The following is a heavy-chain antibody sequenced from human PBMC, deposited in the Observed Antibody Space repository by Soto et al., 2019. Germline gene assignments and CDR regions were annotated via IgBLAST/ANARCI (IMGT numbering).Heavy chain of an antibody. D-gene: IGHD2-21*01. V-gene: IGHV3-21*01. J-gene: IGHJ4*02. CDR2: ITISSAYI. Sequence: GGSLRLSCAASGFIFRSYSMAWVRQAPGKGLEWVSYITISSAYIYYAESVRGRFTISRDNAQNSVSLHMHNLRAEDTAVYYCTRDIPRTSFDYWGQGTLVTFSS. CDR1: GFIFRSYS. CDR3: TRDIPRTSFDY.